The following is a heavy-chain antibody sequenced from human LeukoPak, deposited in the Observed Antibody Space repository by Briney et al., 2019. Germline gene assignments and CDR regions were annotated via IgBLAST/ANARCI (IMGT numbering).Heavy chain of an antibody. D-gene: IGHD3-3*01. Sequence: GASVKVSCKASGGTFSSYAISWVRQAPGQGLEWMGGIIPIFGTANYAQKFQGRVTITADESTCTAYMELSSLRSEDTAVYYCARNLDRSYYDFWSGYYVGMDVWGQGTTVTVSS. CDR1: GGTFSSYA. CDR2: IIPIFGTA. CDR3: ARNLDRSYYDFWSGYYVGMDV. V-gene: IGHV1-69*01. J-gene: IGHJ6*02.